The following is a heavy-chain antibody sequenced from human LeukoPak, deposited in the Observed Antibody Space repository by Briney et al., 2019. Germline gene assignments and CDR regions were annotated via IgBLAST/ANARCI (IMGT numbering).Heavy chain of an antibody. CDR3: AKGRYCSGGSCYSYYFDY. J-gene: IGHJ4*02. Sequence: GGSLRLSCAASGFTFSSYAMSWVRQAPGKGLEWVSAISGSGGSTYYADSVKGRFTISRDSSKNTLYLQMNSLRAEDTAVYYCAKGRYCSGGSCYSYYFDYWGQGTLVTVSS. V-gene: IGHV3-23*01. D-gene: IGHD2-15*01. CDR2: ISGSGGST. CDR1: GFTFSSYA.